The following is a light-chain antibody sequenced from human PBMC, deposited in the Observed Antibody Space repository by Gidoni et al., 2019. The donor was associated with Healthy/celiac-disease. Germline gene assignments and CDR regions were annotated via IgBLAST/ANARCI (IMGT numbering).Light chain of an antibody. V-gene: IGKV3D-7*01. CDR1: QLVSSSY. CDR3: QQDYKLT. CDR2: GAS. J-gene: IGKJ5*01. Sequence: PGERVTLSCRASQLVSSSYLTWYQQKPGQAPRLLIYGASTRATSIPARFSGSGSGTDFTLTISSLQPEDFAVYYCQQDYKLTFGQGTRLEIK.